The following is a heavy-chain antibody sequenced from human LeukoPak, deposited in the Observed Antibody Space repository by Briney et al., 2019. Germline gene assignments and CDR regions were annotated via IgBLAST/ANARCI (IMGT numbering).Heavy chain of an antibody. D-gene: IGHD7-27*01. CDR2: ISSRTNTI. Sequence: GGSLRLSCAASGFTFSSYSMNWVRQAPGKGLEWVSYISSRTNTIYYADSVKGRFTISRDNSKNTLYLQMNSLRAEDTAVYYCARIDLGMRKDAFDIWGQGTMVTVSS. CDR1: GFTFSSYS. V-gene: IGHV3-48*01. J-gene: IGHJ3*02. CDR3: ARIDLGMRKDAFDI.